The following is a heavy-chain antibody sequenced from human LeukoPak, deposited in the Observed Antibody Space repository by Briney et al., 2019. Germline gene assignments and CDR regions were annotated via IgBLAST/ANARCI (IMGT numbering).Heavy chain of an antibody. Sequence: SSETLSLTCAVYGGSFSGYYWSWIRQPPGEGLEWIGEINHSGSTNYNPSLKSRVTISVDTSKNQFSLKLSSVTAADTAVYYCARVITMVGFDYWGQGTLVTVSS. D-gene: IGHD3-10*02. CDR1: GGSFSGYY. V-gene: IGHV4-34*01. CDR3: ARVITMVGFDY. J-gene: IGHJ4*02. CDR2: INHSGST.